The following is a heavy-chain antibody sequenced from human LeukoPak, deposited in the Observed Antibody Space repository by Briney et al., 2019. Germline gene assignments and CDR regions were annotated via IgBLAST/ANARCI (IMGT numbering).Heavy chain of an antibody. V-gene: IGHV3-23*01. CDR3: AKDSAAGDYTSFDL. CDR1: GFTFSSYA. J-gene: IGHJ2*01. CDR2: ISGSGGST. Sequence: GGSLRLSCAASGFTFSSYAMSWVRQAPGKGLEWVSAISGSGGSTYYAGSVKGRFTISRDNSKNTLYLQMNSLRAEDTAVYYCAKDSAAGDYTSFDLWGRGTLVTVSS. D-gene: IGHD4-17*01.